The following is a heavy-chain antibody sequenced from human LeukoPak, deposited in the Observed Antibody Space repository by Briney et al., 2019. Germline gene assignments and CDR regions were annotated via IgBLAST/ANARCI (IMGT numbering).Heavy chain of an antibody. V-gene: IGHV3-48*03. CDR3: ARRGAALVDRAIDY. CDR1: GFTFSSYE. Sequence: GGSLRLSCAASGFTFSSYEMNWVRQAPGKGLEWVSYIRGSGSTKYYADSVKGRFTISRDNAKNSLYLQVNSLRAEDTAIYYCARRGAALVDRAIDYWGQGTLVTVSS. D-gene: IGHD5-18*01. CDR2: IRGSGSTK. J-gene: IGHJ4*02.